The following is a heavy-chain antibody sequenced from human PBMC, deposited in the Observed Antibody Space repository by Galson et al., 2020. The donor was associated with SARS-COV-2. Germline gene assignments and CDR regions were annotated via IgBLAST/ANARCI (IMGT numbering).Heavy chain of an antibody. CDR1: GFSINNIA. CDR3: ARDLGYLQGFDL. V-gene: IGHV3-30-3*01. CDR2: ISFEGNNK. D-gene: IGHD6-25*01. J-gene: IGHJ4*02. Sequence: GESLKISCAASGFSINNIAIHWVRRAPGQGLEWLPLMSLISFEGNNKFYTDSVRGRFTISGDNSKNMVYLQMDSLTVADSAIYYCARDLGYLQGFDLWGQGTQVTVSS.